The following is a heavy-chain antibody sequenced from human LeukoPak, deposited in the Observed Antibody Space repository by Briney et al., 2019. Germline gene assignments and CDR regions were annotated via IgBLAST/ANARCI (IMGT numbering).Heavy chain of an antibody. V-gene: IGHV3-23*01. Sequence: GGSLRLSCPASGFTFSSYAMSWVRQAPGEGLERVSAISGSGGSTYYADSVKGRFTISRDNSKNTLYLQMNSLRAEDTAVYYCAKIQPSNWEGGYWGQGTLVTVSS. J-gene: IGHJ4*02. CDR3: AKIQPSNWEGGY. D-gene: IGHD7-27*01. CDR2: ISGSGGST. CDR1: GFTFSSYA.